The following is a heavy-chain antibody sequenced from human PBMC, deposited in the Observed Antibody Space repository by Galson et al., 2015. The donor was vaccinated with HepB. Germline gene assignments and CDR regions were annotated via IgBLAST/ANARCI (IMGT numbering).Heavy chain of an antibody. J-gene: IGHJ3*02. Sequence: SVKVSCKASGGTFSSYAISWVRQAPGQGLEWMGGIIPIFGTANYAQKFQGRVTITADESTSTAYMELSSLRSEDTAVYYCARGMFDSSGYYLKDAFDIWGQGTMVTVSS. V-gene: IGHV1-69*13. CDR3: ARGMFDSSGYYLKDAFDI. D-gene: IGHD3-22*01. CDR2: IIPIFGTA. CDR1: GGTFSSYA.